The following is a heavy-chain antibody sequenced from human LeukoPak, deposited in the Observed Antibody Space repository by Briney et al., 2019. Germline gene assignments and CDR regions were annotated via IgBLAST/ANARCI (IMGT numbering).Heavy chain of an antibody. Sequence: GRSLRPSCAASGFTFSSYAMHWVRQAPGKGLEWVAVISYDGSNKYYADSVKGRFTISRDNSKNTLYLQMNSLRAEDTAVYYCASSVATIYYFDYWGQGTLVIVSS. J-gene: IGHJ4*02. CDR1: GFTFSSYA. CDR3: ASSVATIYYFDY. CDR2: ISYDGSNK. D-gene: IGHD5-12*01. V-gene: IGHV3-30*04.